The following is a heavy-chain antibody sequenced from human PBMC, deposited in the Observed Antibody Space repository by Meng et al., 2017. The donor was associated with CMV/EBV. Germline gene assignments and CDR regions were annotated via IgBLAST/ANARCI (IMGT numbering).Heavy chain of an antibody. CDR1: GYSFTSYW. Sequence: GASLKISCKGSGYSFTSYWIGWVRQMPGKGLEWMGIIYPGDSDTRYSPSFQGQVTISADKSISTAYLQWSSLKAWDTAMYYCARRSHDYCSSTSCYSFWYFDLWGRGTLVTVSS. D-gene: IGHD2-2*01. CDR3: ARRSHDYCSSTSCYSFWYFDL. V-gene: IGHV5-51*01. CDR2: IYPGDSDT. J-gene: IGHJ2*01.